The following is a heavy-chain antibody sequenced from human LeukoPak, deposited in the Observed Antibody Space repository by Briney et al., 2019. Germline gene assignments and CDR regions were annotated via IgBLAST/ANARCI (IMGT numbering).Heavy chain of an antibody. Sequence: PGGSLRLSCAASGFTFSNYAMSWVRQAPGKGLEWGSSITGSCGSTYYADSVKGRLTISRDNSKNTLYLQMNSLRVEDTAVYYCAKHGGTAAAYRFDPWGQGTLVTVSS. CDR1: GFTFSNYA. V-gene: IGHV3-23*01. D-gene: IGHD6-25*01. J-gene: IGHJ5*02. CDR2: ITGSCGST. CDR3: AKHGGTAAAYRFDP.